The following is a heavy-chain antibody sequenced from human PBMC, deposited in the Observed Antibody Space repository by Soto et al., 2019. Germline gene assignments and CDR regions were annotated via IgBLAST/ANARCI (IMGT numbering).Heavy chain of an antibody. D-gene: IGHD3-22*01. CDR3: ARVLPLSPDYYDSSGYYGWFDP. J-gene: IGHJ5*02. Sequence: ASVKVSCKASGGTFSSYAISWVRQAPGQGLEWMGGIIPIFGTANYAQKFQGRVTITADESTSTAYMELSSLRSEDTAVYYCARVLPLSPDYYDSSGYYGWFDPWGQGTLVTVSS. CDR1: GGTFSSYA. V-gene: IGHV1-69*13. CDR2: IIPIFGTA.